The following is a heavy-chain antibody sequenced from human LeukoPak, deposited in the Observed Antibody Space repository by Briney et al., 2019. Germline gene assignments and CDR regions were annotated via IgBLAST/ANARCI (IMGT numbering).Heavy chain of an antibody. CDR2: INPNSGGT. CDR3: AREGDCHTRCWYFDL. J-gene: IGHJ2*01. Sequence: GASVKVSCKASGYTFTSYGISWVRQAPGQGLEWMGWINPNSGGTNYAQKFQGRVTMTRDTSISTAYMELSRLRSDDTAVYYCAREGDCHTRCWYFDLWGRGTLVTVSS. V-gene: IGHV1-2*02. D-gene: IGHD2-21*02. CDR1: GYTFTSYG.